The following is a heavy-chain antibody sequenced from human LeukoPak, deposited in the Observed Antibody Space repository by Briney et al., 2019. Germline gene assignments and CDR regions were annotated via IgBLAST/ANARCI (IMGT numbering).Heavy chain of an antibody. Sequence: SVKVSCKASGGTSSSYAISWVRQAPGQGLEWMGGIIPIFGTANYAQKFQGRVTITADESTSTAYMELSSLRSEDTAVYYCASAYYDSSGDIWYWGQGTLVTVSS. V-gene: IGHV1-69*13. D-gene: IGHD3-22*01. J-gene: IGHJ4*02. CDR3: ASAYYDSSGDIWY. CDR2: IIPIFGTA. CDR1: GGTSSSYA.